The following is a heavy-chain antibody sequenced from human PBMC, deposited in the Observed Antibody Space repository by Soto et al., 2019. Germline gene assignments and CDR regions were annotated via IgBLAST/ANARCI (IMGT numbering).Heavy chain of an antibody. V-gene: IGHV3-23*01. CDR1: GFTFSSYA. CDR3: AKDKSYCTNGVCYTYYFDY. CDR2: ISGSGGST. J-gene: IGHJ4*02. Sequence: GSLRLSCAASGFTFSSYAMSWVRQAPGKGLEWVSAISGSGGSTYYADSVKGRFTISRDNSKNTLYLQMNSLRAEDTAVYYCAKDKSYCTNGVCYTYYFDYWGQGTLVTVSS. D-gene: IGHD2-8*01.